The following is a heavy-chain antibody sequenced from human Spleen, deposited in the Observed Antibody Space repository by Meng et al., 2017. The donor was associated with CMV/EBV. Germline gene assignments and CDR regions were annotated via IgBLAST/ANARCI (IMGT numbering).Heavy chain of an antibody. CDR3: ARGKGGGYDYYYGMDV. D-gene: IGHD3-16*01. CDR2: ISYDGNNK. Sequence: GESLKISCAASGFTVSSNYMSWVRQAPGKGLEWVALISYDGNNKYYADSVKGRFTISRDNSKNTLCLQMNSLRAEDTAVYYCARGKGGGYDYYYGMDVWGQGTTVTVSS. J-gene: IGHJ6*02. CDR1: GFTVSSNY. V-gene: IGHV3-30-3*01.